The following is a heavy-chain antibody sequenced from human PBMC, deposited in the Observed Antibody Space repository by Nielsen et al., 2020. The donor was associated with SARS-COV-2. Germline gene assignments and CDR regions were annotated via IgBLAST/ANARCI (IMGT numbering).Heavy chain of an antibody. CDR1: GFTFSSYS. CDR3: ARVDYGGNEYFQH. CDR2: ISSSSSTI. D-gene: IGHD4-23*01. Sequence: GESLKISCAASGFTFSSYSMNWVRQAPGKGLEWVSYISSSSSTIYYADSVKGRFTISRDNAKNSLYLQMNSLRDEDTAVYYCARVDYGGNEYFQHWGQGTLVTVSS. V-gene: IGHV3-48*02. J-gene: IGHJ1*01.